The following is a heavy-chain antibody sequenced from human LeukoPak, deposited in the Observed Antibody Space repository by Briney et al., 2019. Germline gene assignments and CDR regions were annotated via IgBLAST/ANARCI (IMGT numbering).Heavy chain of an antibody. CDR2: INHSGST. CDR1: GGSFSGYY. Sequence: SETLSLTCAVYGGSFSGYYWSWIRQPPGKGLEWIGEINHSGSTNYNPSLKSRVTISVDTSKNQFSLKLSSVTAVDTAVYYCARWGKYSSSPYYYYYMDVWGKGTTVTVSS. CDR3: ARWGKYSSSPYYYYYMDV. V-gene: IGHV4-34*01. D-gene: IGHD6-6*01. J-gene: IGHJ6*03.